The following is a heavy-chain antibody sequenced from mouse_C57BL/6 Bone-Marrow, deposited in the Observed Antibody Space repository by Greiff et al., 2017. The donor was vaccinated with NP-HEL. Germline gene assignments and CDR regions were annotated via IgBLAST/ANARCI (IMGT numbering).Heavy chain of an antibody. D-gene: IGHD1-1*01. Sequence: QVHVKQSGPGLVAPSQSLSITCTVSGFSLTSYGVDWVRQPPGKGLEWLGVIWGGGSTNSNSALMSRLSIRKDNSYNQVFLKMNSLQTDDTAMYYCAKHYYYGSSYAMDYWGQGTSVTVSS. CDR2: IWGGGST. J-gene: IGHJ4*01. CDR1: GFSLTSYG. CDR3: AKHYYYGSSYAMDY. V-gene: IGHV2-9*01.